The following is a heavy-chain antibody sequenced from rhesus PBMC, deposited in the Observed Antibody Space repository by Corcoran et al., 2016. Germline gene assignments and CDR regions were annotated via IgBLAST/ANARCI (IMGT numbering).Heavy chain of an antibody. CDR2: VGGRGGST. CDR1: GYSISSGSA. D-gene: IGHD4-23*01. CDR3: ARDVRIYSNYDAFDS. J-gene: IGHJ3*01. Sequence: QVQLQESGPGLVKPSETLSLTCAVSGYSISSGSACIWIRQPPGKGLEWIGPVGGRGGSTNYSPSLKSRVTISKDTSKNHCSLNLSSVTAADTAVYYCARDVRIYSNYDAFDSWGQGLRVTVSS. V-gene: IGHV4-127*01.